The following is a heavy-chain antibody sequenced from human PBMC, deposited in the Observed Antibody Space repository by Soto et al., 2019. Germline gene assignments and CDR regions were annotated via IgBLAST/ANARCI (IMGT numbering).Heavy chain of an antibody. V-gene: IGHV2-5*02. J-gene: IGHJ5*01. D-gene: IGHD4-17*01. CDR1: GFSLSTSGVG. CDR2: IYWDDDK. CDR3: AHSPNYGDHVVS. Sequence: QITLKESGPTLVKPTQTLTLTCTFSGFSLSTSGVGVGWIRQPPGKALEWLALIYWDDDKRYSPSLKSRLTIAKDTSKNQVVVTVTNMDPVDTATYYCAHSPNYGDHVVSWGQGTLVTVSS.